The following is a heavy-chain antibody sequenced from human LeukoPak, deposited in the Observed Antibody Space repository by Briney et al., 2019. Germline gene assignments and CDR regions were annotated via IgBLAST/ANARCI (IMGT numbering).Heavy chain of an antibody. CDR3: ARDLYGSGSYYNPSSAFDI. V-gene: IGHV3-48*04. CDR2: ISSSGSTI. Sequence: GGSLRLSCAASGFTFSSFGMRWVRQAPGKGLEWVSYISSSGSTIYYADSVKGRFTISRDNAKNSLYLQMNSLRAEDTAVYYCARDLYGSGSYYNPSSAFDIWGQGTMVTVSS. D-gene: IGHD3-10*01. CDR1: GFTFSSFG. J-gene: IGHJ3*02.